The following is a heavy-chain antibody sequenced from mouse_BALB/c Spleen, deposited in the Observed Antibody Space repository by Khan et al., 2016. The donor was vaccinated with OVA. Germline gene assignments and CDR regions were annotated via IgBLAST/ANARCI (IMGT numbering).Heavy chain of an antibody. Sequence: VELVESGAELVKPGASVKMFCKASGYTFTSYTMHWVKQRPGQGLEWIGYINPSSGYTKYNQKFKDKATLTADKSASTAYMQLSSLTSEDSAAYYCARKSTRASYWGQGTTLTVSS. CDR3: ARKSTRASY. CDR1: GYTFTSYT. D-gene: IGHD3-1*01. V-gene: IGHV1-4*01. CDR2: INPSSGYT. J-gene: IGHJ2*01.